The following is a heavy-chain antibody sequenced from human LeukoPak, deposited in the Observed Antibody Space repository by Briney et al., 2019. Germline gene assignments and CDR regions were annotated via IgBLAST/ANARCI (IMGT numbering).Heavy chain of an antibody. Sequence: GGSLRLSRAASGFTFSSYGMHWVRQAPGKGLEWVAVIWYDGSNKYYADSVKGRFTISRDNSKNTLYLQMNSLRAEDTAVYYCASRSSSGWFDPWGQGTLVTVSS. CDR3: ASRSSSGWFDP. J-gene: IGHJ5*02. CDR2: IWYDGSNK. D-gene: IGHD6-6*01. V-gene: IGHV3-33*01. CDR1: GFTFSSYG.